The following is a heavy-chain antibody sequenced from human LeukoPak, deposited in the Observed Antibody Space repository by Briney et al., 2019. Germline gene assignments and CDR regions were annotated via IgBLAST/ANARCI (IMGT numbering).Heavy chain of an antibody. CDR3: ARDYYYDSSGYYNSRYYYGMDV. V-gene: IGHV4-34*01. D-gene: IGHD3-22*01. J-gene: IGHJ6*02. Sequence: PSETLSLTCAVYGGSFSGYYWSWIRQPPGKGLEWIWEINHSGSTNYNPSLKSRVTITVDTSKNQFSLKLSSVTAADTAVYYCARDYYYDSSGYYNSRYYYGMDVWGQGTTVTVSS. CDR2: INHSGST. CDR1: GGSFSGYY.